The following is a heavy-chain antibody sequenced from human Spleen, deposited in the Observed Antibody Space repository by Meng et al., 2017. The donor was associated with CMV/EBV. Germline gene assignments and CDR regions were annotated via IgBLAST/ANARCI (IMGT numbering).Heavy chain of an antibody. CDR1: GYTFNSYV. Sequence: ASVKVSCKASGYTFNSYVITWMRQAPGQGLEWVGWISAYNGNTKYAQKLQGRLTMTLDTPTRTAYMELRSLRSDDTAVYFCARDLVRYCSSTSCVSPADYWGQGTLVTVSS. CDR3: ARDLVRYCSSTSCVSPADY. CDR2: ISAYNGNT. V-gene: IGHV1-18*01. J-gene: IGHJ4*02. D-gene: IGHD2-2*01.